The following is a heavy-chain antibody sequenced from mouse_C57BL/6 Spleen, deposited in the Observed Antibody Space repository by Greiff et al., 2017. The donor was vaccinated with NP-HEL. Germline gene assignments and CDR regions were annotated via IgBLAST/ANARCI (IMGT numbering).Heavy chain of an antibody. J-gene: IGHJ4*01. CDR2: IHPNSGST. D-gene: IGHD1-1*01. V-gene: IGHV1-64*01. CDR3: ARAPKLLLRDYAMDY. Sequence: QVQLQQPGAELVKPGASVKLSCKASGYTFTSYWMHWVKQRPGQGLEWIGMIHPNSGSTNYNEKFKSKATLTVDKSSSTAYMQLSSLTSEDSAVYYCARAPKLLLRDYAMDYWGQGTSVTVSS. CDR1: GYTFTSYW.